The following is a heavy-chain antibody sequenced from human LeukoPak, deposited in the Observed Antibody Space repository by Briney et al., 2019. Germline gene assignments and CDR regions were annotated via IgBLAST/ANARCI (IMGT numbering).Heavy chain of an antibody. J-gene: IGHJ4*02. CDR3: AGKGSIVVVPAAINY. CDR2: INHSGST. CDR1: GYSISSGYY. Sequence: SETLSLTCTVSGYSISSGYYWGWIRQPPGKGLEWIGEINHSGSTNYNPSLKSRVTISVDTSKNQFSLKLSSVTAADAAVYYCAGKGSIVVVPAAINYWGQGTLVTVSS. D-gene: IGHD2-2*01. V-gene: IGHV4-38-2*02.